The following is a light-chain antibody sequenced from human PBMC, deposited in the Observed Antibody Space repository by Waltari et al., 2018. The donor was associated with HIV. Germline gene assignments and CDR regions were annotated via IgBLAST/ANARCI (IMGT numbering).Light chain of an antibody. J-gene: IGKJ5*01. CDR3: QQYHSFPLT. V-gene: IGKV1-16*01. CDR2: RAS. CDR1: EDISKY. Sequence: DIQMTQSPSSLSASVGDRVTINCRASEDISKYVAWFQQKPGKAPKFLIYRASSVENGVPSRFRGSGSETEFALTISSLQPEDFGTYYCQQYHSFPLTFGQGTRL.